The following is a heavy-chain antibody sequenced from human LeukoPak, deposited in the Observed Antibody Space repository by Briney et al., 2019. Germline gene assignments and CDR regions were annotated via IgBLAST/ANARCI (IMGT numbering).Heavy chain of an antibody. CDR3: ARDHCTRSSCYEDHYYGMDV. V-gene: IGHV1-2*02. Sequence: ASVKVSCKASGYAFTGYYMHWVRQAPGQGLEWMGWINPNSGGTEYAQKFQGRVTMTRDTSITTAYMELSRLRSDDTAMYYCARDHCTRSSCYEDHYYGMDVWGQGTTVTVSS. CDR2: INPNSGGT. D-gene: IGHD2-2*01. CDR1: GYAFTGYY. J-gene: IGHJ6*02.